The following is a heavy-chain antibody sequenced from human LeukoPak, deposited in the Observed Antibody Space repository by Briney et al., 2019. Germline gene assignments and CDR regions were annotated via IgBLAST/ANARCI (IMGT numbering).Heavy chain of an antibody. CDR2: INPSGGGT. CDR1: GYTFTSYY. Sequence: GASVKVSCKASGYTFTSYYMHWVRQAPGQGLEWMGMINPSGGGTTYAQKFQGRLTMTRDTSTSTVYMELSSLRSEDTAVYYCARAEMIFGVVTSPFDYWGQGTLVTVSS. D-gene: IGHD3-3*01. J-gene: IGHJ4*02. CDR3: ARAEMIFGVVTSPFDY. V-gene: IGHV1-46*01.